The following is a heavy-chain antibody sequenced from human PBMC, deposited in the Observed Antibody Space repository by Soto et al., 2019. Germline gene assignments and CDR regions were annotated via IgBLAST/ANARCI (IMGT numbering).Heavy chain of an antibody. CDR2: INNSGST. CDR1: GGSISGYY. J-gene: IGHJ4*02. V-gene: IGHV4-59*08. D-gene: IGHD4-17*01. CDR3: AGSPYGDHVIFDF. Sequence: SETLSLTCTVPGGSISGYYWIWLRQPPGKGLEWIGYINNSGSTNYNPALKSRVTISVDTSKNQFSLNLSSVTAADTAVYYCAGSPYGDHVIFDFCGQGTLVPGSS.